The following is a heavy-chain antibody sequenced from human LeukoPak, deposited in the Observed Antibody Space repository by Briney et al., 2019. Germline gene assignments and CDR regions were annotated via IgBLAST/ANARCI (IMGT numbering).Heavy chain of an antibody. V-gene: IGHV3-9*01. Sequence: GGSLRLSCADSGFTFDHYAMHWVRQAPGKGLEWVSGISWNSGGVGYADSVEGRFTISRDNAKHSLYLQMNSLRAEDTALYYCAKASTYYYDSRGSGYDAFDIWGQGAMVTVSS. D-gene: IGHD3-22*01. CDR2: ISWNSGGV. CDR3: AKASTYYYDSRGSGYDAFDI. J-gene: IGHJ3*02. CDR1: GFTFDHYA.